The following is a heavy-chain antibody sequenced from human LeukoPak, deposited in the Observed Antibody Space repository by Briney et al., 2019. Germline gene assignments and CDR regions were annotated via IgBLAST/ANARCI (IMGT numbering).Heavy chain of an antibody. CDR3: ARDRGMATIDRGGAIDF. D-gene: IGHD5-24*01. V-gene: IGHV3-21*01. J-gene: IGHJ3*01. CDR1: GFTFSTFS. CDR2: ISSSGMYI. Sequence: GGSLRLSCAASGFTFSTFSMNWVRQAPGKGLEWVSYISSSGMYIYYTDSVKGRFAVSRDNDKKLVYPEMTSLRVEDTAVYYCARDRGMATIDRGGAIDFWGQGTAVSVSS.